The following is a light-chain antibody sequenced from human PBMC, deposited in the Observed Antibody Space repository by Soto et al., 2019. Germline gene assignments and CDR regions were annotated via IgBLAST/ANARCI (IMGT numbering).Light chain of an antibody. CDR2: EVS. Sequence: QSVLTQPASVSGSPGQSITISCTGTSSDVGGYKYVSWYQQHPGKAPKLMIYEVSNRPSGVSNRFSGSKSGNTASLTISGLQAEDEADYYCSSYAGSSNVFGTGTKLTVL. CDR1: SSDVGGYKY. V-gene: IGLV2-14*01. J-gene: IGLJ1*01. CDR3: SSYAGSSNV.